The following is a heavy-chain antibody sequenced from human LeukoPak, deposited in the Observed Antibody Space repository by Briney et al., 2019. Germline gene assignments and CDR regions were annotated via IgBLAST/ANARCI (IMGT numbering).Heavy chain of an antibody. Sequence: ASVKVSCKTSGYSFILYGISWVRQAPGQGPEWMGWISTSTGDTKYTQKFQGRVTMTRDTSISTAYMELSRLRSGDTAMYYCARDSDSGTSWTNWFDPWGQGTLVTVSS. J-gene: IGHJ5*02. CDR2: ISTSTGDT. CDR3: ARDSDSGTSWTNWFDP. D-gene: IGHD1-26*01. CDR1: GYSFILYG. V-gene: IGHV1-18*01.